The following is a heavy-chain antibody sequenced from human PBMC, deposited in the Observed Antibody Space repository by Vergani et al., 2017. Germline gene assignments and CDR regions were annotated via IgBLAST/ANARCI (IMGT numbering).Heavy chain of an antibody. CDR1: GFTFSSYA. D-gene: IGHD2-15*01. J-gene: IGHJ6*02. CDR3: AEAREPNCKGGNCYSNYYGLDL. CDR2: ISGSGGNT. Sequence: EVQLLESGGNLIQPGGSLRLSCGASGFTFSSYAMTWVRLAPGKGLQWVSAISGSGGNTFYTDSVKGRFTISRDNSKDTLYLQMNSLRVEDTAIYYCAEAREPNCKGGNCYSNYYGLDLWGQGTTVTVSS. V-gene: IGHV3-23*01.